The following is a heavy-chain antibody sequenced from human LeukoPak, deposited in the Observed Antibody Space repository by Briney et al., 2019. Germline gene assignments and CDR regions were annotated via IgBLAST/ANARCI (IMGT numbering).Heavy chain of an antibody. J-gene: IGHJ6*02. CDR2: ISYDGSNK. D-gene: IGHD1-14*01. CDR1: GFTFSSYG. CDR3: ARSPRTPRPRENGMDV. V-gene: IGHV3-30*03. Sequence: GGSLRLSCAASGFTFSSYGMHWVRQAPGNGLEWVAVISYDGSNKYYADSVKGRFTISRDNSKNTLYLQMNSLRAEDTAVYYCARSPRTPRPRENGMDVWGQGTTVTVSS.